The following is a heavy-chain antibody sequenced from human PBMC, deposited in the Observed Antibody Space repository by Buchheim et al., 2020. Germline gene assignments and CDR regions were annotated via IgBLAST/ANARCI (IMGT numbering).Heavy chain of an antibody. Sequence: QVQLQESGPGLVKPSQTLSLTCTVSGGSISSGGYYWSWIRQHPGKGLEWIGYIYYSGRIYYNPSLTSRVTISVDTSKNPFSLKLSSVTAADTAVYYCARGRHYYGSGSYYNGYMDVWGQGTT. CDR2: IYYSGRI. D-gene: IGHD3-10*01. CDR1: GGSISSGGYY. V-gene: IGHV4-31*03. CDR3: ARGRHYYGSGSYYNGYMDV. J-gene: IGHJ6*02.